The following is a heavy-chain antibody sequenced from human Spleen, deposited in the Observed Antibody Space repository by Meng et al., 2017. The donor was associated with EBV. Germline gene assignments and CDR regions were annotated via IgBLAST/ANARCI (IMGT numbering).Heavy chain of an antibody. D-gene: IGHD5-18*01. CDR2: MHHSGST. J-gene: IGHJ4*02. V-gene: IGHV4-30-2*01. Sequence: QLELQAAGSGLVKPSQNLSLTCAVSGVSISSGGYSWSWIRQPPGKGLEWIGYMHHSGSTYNNPSLKSRVTISVDRSKNQFSLKLSSVTAADTAVYYCAGGPTAMVTYLDYWGQGTLVTVSS. CDR3: AGGPTAMVTYLDY. CDR1: GVSISSGGYS.